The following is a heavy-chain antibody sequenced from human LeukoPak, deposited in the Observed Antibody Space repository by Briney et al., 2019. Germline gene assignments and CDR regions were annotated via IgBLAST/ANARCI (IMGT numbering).Heavy chain of an antibody. D-gene: IGHD3-22*01. V-gene: IGHV3-23*01. CDR2: ISDRGGRT. Sequence: GGSLRLSCAVSGITLSNYGMSWVRQAPGKGLEWVAGISDRGGRTKYADSVKGRFTISRYNLKNTLYLQMNSLRAEDTAVYFCAKRGVVIRVILVGFHKEAYYFDSWGQGALVTVSS. CDR3: AKRGVVIRVILVGFHKEAYYFDS. CDR1: GITLSNYG. J-gene: IGHJ4*02.